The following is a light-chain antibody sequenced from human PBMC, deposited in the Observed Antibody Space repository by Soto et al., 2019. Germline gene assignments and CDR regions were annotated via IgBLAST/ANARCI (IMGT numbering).Light chain of an antibody. J-gene: IGLJ2*01. Sequence: QSALTQPPSASGSPGQSVTISCTGTSSDVGGYNYVSWYQQHPGKAPKLMIYAVSKRPSGVPDRFSGSKSGNTASLTVSGLQAEDEADYYCSSYAGSNNVVFGGGTKLTVL. CDR2: AVS. CDR1: SSDVGGYNY. V-gene: IGLV2-8*01. CDR3: SSYAGSNNVV.